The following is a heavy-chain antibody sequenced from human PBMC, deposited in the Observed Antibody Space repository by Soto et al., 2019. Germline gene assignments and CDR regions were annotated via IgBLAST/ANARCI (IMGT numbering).Heavy chain of an antibody. J-gene: IGHJ4*02. CDR2: ISYDGSNE. CDR3: AKDAGGSSYFDY. D-gene: IGHD1-26*01. CDR1: GFTFSSYG. Sequence: QVQLVESGGGVVQPGRSLRLSCAASGFTFSSYGMHWVRQAPGKGLEWVAVISYDGSNEYYADSVKGRFTISRDNSKNTLYLQMNRLRAADTAVYYCAKDAGGSSYFDYWGQGTLVTVSS. V-gene: IGHV3-30*18.